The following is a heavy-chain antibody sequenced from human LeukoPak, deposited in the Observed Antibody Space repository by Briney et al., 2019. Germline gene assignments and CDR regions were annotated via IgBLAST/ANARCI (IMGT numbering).Heavy chain of an antibody. Sequence: ASVKVSCKASGYTFTSYDINWVRQAPGQGLEWMGGISAYNTNTNYAQKVQGRVSMTTDTSTSTAYMELRSLRSDDTAVYYCARQGDWIDYWGQGTLVTVSS. CDR2: ISAYNTNT. CDR3: ARQGDWIDY. D-gene: IGHD2-21*02. J-gene: IGHJ4*02. V-gene: IGHV1-18*01. CDR1: GYTFTSYD.